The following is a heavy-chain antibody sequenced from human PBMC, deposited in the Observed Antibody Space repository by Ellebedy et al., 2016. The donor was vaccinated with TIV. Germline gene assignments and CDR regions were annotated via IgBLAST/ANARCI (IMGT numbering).Heavy chain of an antibody. Sequence: GGSLRLSCAASGFTFSSYAMSWVRQAPGKGLEWVSTISGSGGSTFYADSVKGHFTISRDNSKNTLYLQMNSLRAEDTAVYYCAKDLADSSGWYLNFDYWGQGTLVTVSS. D-gene: IGHD6-19*01. CDR1: GFTFSSYA. CDR3: AKDLADSSGWYLNFDY. J-gene: IGHJ4*02. CDR2: ISGSGGST. V-gene: IGHV3-23*01.